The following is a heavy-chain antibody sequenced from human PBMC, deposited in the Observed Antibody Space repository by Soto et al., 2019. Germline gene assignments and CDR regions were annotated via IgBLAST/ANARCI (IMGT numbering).Heavy chain of an antibody. CDR2: VYSSGTA. Sequence: ETLSLTCSVSGGSINSYWWSWIRQPAGKGLEWIGRVYSSGTADYNPSLNSRATMSVETSKNQFSLKLSSVTAADTAVYYCARDIGSYAYGEGYWGQGIQVTVSS. V-gene: IGHV4-4*07. J-gene: IGHJ4*02. CDR3: ARDIGSYAYGEGY. CDR1: GGSINSYW. D-gene: IGHD3-10*01.